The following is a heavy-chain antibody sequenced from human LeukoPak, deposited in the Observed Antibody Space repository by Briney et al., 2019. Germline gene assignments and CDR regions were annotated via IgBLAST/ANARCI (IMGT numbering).Heavy chain of an antibody. D-gene: IGHD3-22*01. V-gene: IGHV3-23*01. CDR3: AKGVVDYYDSSGYYPSDL. J-gene: IGHJ5*02. Sequence: PGGSLRLSCAGFGFTFNSYAMTRVRQAPGKGLKWVSGISGSGGTTYYADSVKGRFTISRDNFNNTLYLQMSSMRVEDTALYFCAKGVVDYYDSSGYYPSDLWGQGTLVTVSS. CDR1: GFTFNSYA. CDR2: ISGSGGTT.